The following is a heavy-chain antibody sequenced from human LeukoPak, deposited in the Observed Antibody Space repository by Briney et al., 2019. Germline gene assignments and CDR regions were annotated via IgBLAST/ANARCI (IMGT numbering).Heavy chain of an antibody. CDR1: GHTFTGYY. Sequence: ASVKVSCKASGHTFTGYYMHRVRQAPGQGLEWMGWINPNSGGTNHAQKFQGRVSMTRDTSINTAYMELSRLRPDDTAVYYCAQSSGWDSLKYWGQGTLVTVSS. J-gene: IGHJ4*02. V-gene: IGHV1-2*02. D-gene: IGHD6-19*01. CDR2: INPNSGGT. CDR3: AQSSGWDSLKY.